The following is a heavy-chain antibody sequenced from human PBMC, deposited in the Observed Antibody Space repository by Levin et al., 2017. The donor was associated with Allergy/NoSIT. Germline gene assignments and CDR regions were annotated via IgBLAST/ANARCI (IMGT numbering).Heavy chain of an antibody. CDR3: AKDSVPYCGGGSCYAFDI. Sequence: GGSLRLSFASSFFPFLLSSLLFFLPSPLKGLEWVSAISGSGGSTYYADSVKGRFTISRDNSKNTLYLQMNSLRAEDTAIYYCAKDSVPYCGGGSCYAFDIWGQGTMVTVSS. CDR2: ISGSGGST. V-gene: IGHV3-23*01. D-gene: IGHD2-15*01. J-gene: IGHJ3*02. CDR1: FFPFLLSS.